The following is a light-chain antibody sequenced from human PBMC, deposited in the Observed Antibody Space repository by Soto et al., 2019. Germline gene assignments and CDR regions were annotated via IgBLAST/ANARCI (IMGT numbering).Light chain of an antibody. V-gene: IGKV1-6*01. Sequence: AIQMTQSPSSLSASVGDRVTITCRASQDIRNDLGWYQQKPGNAPKLLIYAAFRLQSGVPSRFSGSRSGTDFTLTNSGLQPEDVATYYCLQDYNYPRTFGKGTKVEIK. CDR2: AAF. CDR1: QDIRND. J-gene: IGKJ1*01. CDR3: LQDYNYPRT.